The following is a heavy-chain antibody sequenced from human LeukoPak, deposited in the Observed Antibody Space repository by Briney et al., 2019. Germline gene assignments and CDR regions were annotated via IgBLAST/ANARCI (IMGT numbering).Heavy chain of an antibody. CDR3: AELGITMIGGV. J-gene: IGHJ6*04. CDR2: IYSGGTT. CDR1: GFTVSGNY. V-gene: IGHV3-53*01. D-gene: IGHD3-10*02. Sequence: GGSLRLSCAVSGFTVSGNYMSWVRQAPGKGLEWVSLIYSGGTTYYADSVKGRFTISRDNAKNSLHLQMNSLRAEDTAVYYCAELGITMIGGVWGKGTTVTISS.